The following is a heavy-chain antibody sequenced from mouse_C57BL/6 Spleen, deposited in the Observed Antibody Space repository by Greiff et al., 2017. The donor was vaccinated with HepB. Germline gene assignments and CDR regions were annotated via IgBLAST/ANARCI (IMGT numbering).Heavy chain of an antibody. J-gene: IGHJ1*03. CDR2: INPGSGGT. CDR3: ARPYYYGSSYGDWYFDV. D-gene: IGHD1-1*01. V-gene: IGHV1-54*01. CDR1: GYAFTNYL. Sequence: LQESGAELVRPGTSVKVSCKASGYAFTNYLIEWVKQRPGQGLEWIGVINPGSGGTNYNEKFKGKATLTADKSSSTADMQLSSLTSEESAVYFCARPYYYGSSYGDWYFDVWGTGTTVTVSS.